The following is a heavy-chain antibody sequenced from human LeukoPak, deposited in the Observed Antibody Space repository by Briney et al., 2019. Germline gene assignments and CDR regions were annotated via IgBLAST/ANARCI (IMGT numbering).Heavy chain of an antibody. CDR3: AKDPNGDSVGAFDA. J-gene: IGHJ3*01. CDR2: IKSTTDGGTT. Sequence: GGSFSLFCAASGFTFSNAWMNWARQAPGKGLEWVGRIKSTTDGGTTDSAAPVKGRLTISRDDSKNTLYLQMNSLRADDTALYYCAKDPNGDSVGAFDAWGNRVIVSVSS. CDR1: GFTFSNAW. V-gene: IGHV3-15*01. D-gene: IGHD4-17*01.